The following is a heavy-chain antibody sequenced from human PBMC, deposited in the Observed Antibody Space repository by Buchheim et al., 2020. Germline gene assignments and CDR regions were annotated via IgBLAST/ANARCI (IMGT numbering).Heavy chain of an antibody. V-gene: IGHV4-39*01. Sequence: QVQLQESGPGLVKPSQTLSLTCTVSGGSISSSSYYWGWIRQPPGKGLEWIGSIYYSGSTYYNPSLKSRLTISVDTSKNQFSLKLSSVTAADTAVYYCARHEYYDFWSGYPGDYFDYWGQGTL. J-gene: IGHJ4*02. CDR3: ARHEYYDFWSGYPGDYFDY. CDR2: IYYSGST. D-gene: IGHD3-3*01. CDR1: GGSISSSSYY.